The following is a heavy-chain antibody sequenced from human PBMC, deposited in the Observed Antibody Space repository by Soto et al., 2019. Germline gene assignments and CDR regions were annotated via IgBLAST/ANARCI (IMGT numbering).Heavy chain of an antibody. CDR1: GYTLTELS. CDR3: ATCKYIHFGVVNPWFDP. D-gene: IGHD3-3*01. V-gene: IGHV1-24*01. J-gene: IGHJ5*02. Sequence: GASVKVSCKVSGYTLTELSMHWVRQAPGKGLEWMGGFDPEDGETIYAQKFQGRVTMTEDTSTDTAYMELSSLRSEDTAVYYCATCKYIHFGVVNPWFDPWGQGTLVTVSS. CDR2: FDPEDGET.